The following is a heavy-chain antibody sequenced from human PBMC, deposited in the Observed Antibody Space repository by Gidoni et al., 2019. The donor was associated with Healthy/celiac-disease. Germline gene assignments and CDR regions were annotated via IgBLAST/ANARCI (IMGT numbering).Heavy chain of an antibody. CDR1: GFPFGSYS. CDR2: ISSSSSTI. J-gene: IGHJ4*02. Sequence: EVQLVESGGGLVQPGGSLRLSCAASGFPFGSYSMKWVRQAPGKGLGWVSYISSSSSTIYYADSVKGRFTISRDNAKSSLYLQMNSLRAEDTAVYYCARVGDCDFWSGYYTSDYWGQGTLVTVSS. V-gene: IGHV3-48*01. CDR3: ARVGDCDFWSGYYTSDY. D-gene: IGHD3-3*01.